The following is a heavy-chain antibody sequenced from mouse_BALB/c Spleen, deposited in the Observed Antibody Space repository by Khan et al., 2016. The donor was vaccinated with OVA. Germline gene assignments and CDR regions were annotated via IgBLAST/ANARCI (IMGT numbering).Heavy chain of an antibody. V-gene: IGHV1S136*01. D-gene: IGHD1-1*01. CDR2: IYPFNDAT. CDR1: GYSFTSYV. CDR3: ARVESYYVSFVY. J-gene: IGHJ3*01. Sequence: VQLKQSGPEVVKPGASVKMSCKASGYSFTSYVMHWVKQKPGQGLEWIVYIYPFNDATKFNEKFNGKATLTSDTSSSPAYMELSSLTSEDSAVYYCARVESYYVSFVYWGQGTLVTVSA.